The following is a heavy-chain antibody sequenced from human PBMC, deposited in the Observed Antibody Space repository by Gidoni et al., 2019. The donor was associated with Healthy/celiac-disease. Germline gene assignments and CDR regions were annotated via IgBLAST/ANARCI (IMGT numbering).Heavy chain of an antibody. D-gene: IGHD3-22*01. CDR1: GFTFRSYA. Sequence: EVQLLEYGGGLVQPGGSLRLACDASGFTFRSYAMSGVRQAPGKGLEWVSALSCSGGSTYYADSVKCRFTISSDNSKNTLYLQMNSLRAEDTAVYYCAKDRVYYYDSSGYYYPDEYYFDYWGQGTLVTVSS. CDR3: AKDRVYYYDSSGYYYPDEYYFDY. V-gene: IGHV3-23*01. CDR2: LSCSGGST. J-gene: IGHJ4*02.